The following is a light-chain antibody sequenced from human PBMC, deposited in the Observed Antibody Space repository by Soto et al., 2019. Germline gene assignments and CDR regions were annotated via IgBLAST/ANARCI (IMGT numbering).Light chain of an antibody. CDR3: CSYTSSSSFDV. V-gene: IGLV2-14*01. Sequence: QSALTQPAAVSGSPGQSITISCTGSSSDVGGYNYVSWYQQHPGKAPKLMIYEVSYRPSGISTRFSGSKSGNTAALPISGLPAEDEADYYCCSYTSSSSFDVFGTGTQLTVL. CDR2: EVS. CDR1: SSDVGGYNY. J-gene: IGLJ1*01.